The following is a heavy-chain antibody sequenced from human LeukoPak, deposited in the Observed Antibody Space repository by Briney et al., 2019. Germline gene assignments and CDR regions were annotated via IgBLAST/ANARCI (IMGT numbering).Heavy chain of an antibody. J-gene: IGHJ5*02. CDR3: ARRKEWELLGWFDP. Sequence: SETLSLTCAVYGGSFNAYHWSWIRQPPGKGLEWIGEINHSGSTNYKPSLRSRVTISLDTSKNQFSLRLSSVTAADTAVYYCARRKEWELLGWFDPWGQGTLVTVSS. CDR2: INHSGST. D-gene: IGHD1-26*01. CDR1: GGSFNAYH. V-gene: IGHV4-34*01.